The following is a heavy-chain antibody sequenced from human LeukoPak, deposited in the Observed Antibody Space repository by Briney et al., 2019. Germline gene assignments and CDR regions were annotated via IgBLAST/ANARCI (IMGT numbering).Heavy chain of an antibody. Sequence: SETLSLTCTVSGGSISSYYWSWVRQPPGKGLEWIGYIYHSGSTYYNPSLKSRVTISVDRSKNQFSLKLSSVTAADTAVYYCTRNGAYALDSWGQGTLVTVSS. J-gene: IGHJ4*02. CDR3: TRNGAYALDS. CDR2: IYHSGST. CDR1: GGSISSYY. V-gene: IGHV4-59*12. D-gene: IGHD4-17*01.